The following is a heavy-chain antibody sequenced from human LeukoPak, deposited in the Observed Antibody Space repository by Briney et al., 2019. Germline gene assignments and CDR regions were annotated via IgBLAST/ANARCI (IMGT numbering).Heavy chain of an antibody. V-gene: IGHV3-21*01. D-gene: IGHD5-24*01. J-gene: IGHJ3*02. CDR3: PRVGDGYNSGAFDI. Sequence: GRFLRLSCAPPVFTFTRYSMNCVRRAPGKGLEWVLSISISSRYIYSADPSKGRFPISRHNHKNSLYRHMNSLRAGDPAVFYCPRVGDGYNSGAFDIWGQGTMVTVSS. CDR2: ISISSRYI. CDR1: VFTFTRYS.